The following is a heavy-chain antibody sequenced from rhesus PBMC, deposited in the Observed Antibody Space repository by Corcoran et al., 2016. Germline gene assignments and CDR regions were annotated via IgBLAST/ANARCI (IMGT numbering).Heavy chain of an antibody. CDR1: GFIFSDYY. Sequence: EVQLVESGGALVQPGGSLRLSCAASGFIFSDYYMSWVRQAPGKGPEWLGFIRNKAKGGTAGYATSVKDSFTRSRDDTKSIVSLQMNSLKTEDATVYYCARWQLELTFDYWGQGVLIAVSS. CDR2: IRNKAKGGTA. CDR3: ARWQLELTFDY. V-gene: IGHV3S22*01. D-gene: IGHD6-25*01. J-gene: IGHJ4*01.